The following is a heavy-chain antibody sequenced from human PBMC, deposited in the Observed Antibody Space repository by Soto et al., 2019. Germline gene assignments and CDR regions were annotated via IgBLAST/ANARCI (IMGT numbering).Heavy chain of an antibody. D-gene: IGHD3-3*01. CDR2: IDWDGDK. V-gene: IGHV2-5*02. CDR3: AHARAPHREFFDY. J-gene: IGHJ4*02. CDR1: EFSLSTSGVG. Sequence: QITLKESGPTLVKPTQTLTLTCTFSEFSLSTSGVGVGWLRQPPGQALEWLALIDWDGDKRYSPALKSRLTITMDTSKNQVVLRMTNMDPVDTATDYCAHARAPHREFFDYWGQGTLVAASS.